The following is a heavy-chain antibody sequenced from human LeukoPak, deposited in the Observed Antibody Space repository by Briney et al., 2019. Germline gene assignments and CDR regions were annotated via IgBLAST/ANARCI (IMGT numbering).Heavy chain of an antibody. CDR1: GFTFSSYS. J-gene: IGHJ3*02. Sequence: GGSLRLSCAASGFTFSSYSMNWVRQAPGKGLEWVSYISSGSGSSIYYADSVKGRFSISRDNAKNSLYLQMNSLRDEDTAMYHCARDDSWAFDIWGQGAMVTVSS. D-gene: IGHD2-15*01. CDR3: ARDDSWAFDI. V-gene: IGHV3-48*02. CDR2: ISSGSGSSI.